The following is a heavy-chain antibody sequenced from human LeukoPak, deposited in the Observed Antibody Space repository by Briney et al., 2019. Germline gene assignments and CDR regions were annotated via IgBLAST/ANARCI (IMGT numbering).Heavy chain of an antibody. CDR3: ARDVGMMGIAARGGYYYYYYMDV. CDR1: GYTFTSYG. Sequence: GASVKVSCKASGYTFTSYGISWVRQAPGQGLEWMGWISAYNGNTNYAQKLQGRVTMTTDTSTSTAYMELRSLRSGDTAVYYCARDVGMMGIAARGGYYYYYYMDVWGKGTTVAVSS. J-gene: IGHJ6*03. V-gene: IGHV1-18*01. CDR2: ISAYNGNT. D-gene: IGHD6-6*01.